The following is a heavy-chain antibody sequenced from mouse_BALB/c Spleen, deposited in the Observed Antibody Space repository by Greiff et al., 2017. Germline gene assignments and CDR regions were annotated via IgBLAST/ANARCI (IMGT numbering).Heavy chain of an antibody. CDR3: ARSGGLYDGGFAY. J-gene: IGHJ3*01. D-gene: IGHD2-12*01. V-gene: IGHV1-4*01. CDR1: GYTFTSYT. Sequence: QVQLKESGAELARPGASVKMSCKASGYTFTSYTMHWVKQRPGQGLEWIGYINPSSGYTNYNQKFKDKATLTADKSSSTAYMQLSSLTSEDSAVYYCARSGGLYDGGFAYWGQGTLVTVSA. CDR2: INPSSGYT.